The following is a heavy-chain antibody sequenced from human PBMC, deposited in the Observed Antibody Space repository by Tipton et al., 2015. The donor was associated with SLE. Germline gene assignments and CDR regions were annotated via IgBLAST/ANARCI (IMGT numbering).Heavy chain of an antibody. J-gene: IGHJ3*02. Sequence: LRLSCTVSGGSISSYYWSWIRQPPGKGLEWIGYIYYSGSTNYNPSLKGRVTISVDTSKNQFSLKLSSVTAADTAVYYCARLLNPEHAFDIWGQGTMVTVSS. CDR2: IYYSGST. CDR1: GGSISSYY. V-gene: IGHV4-59*08. D-gene: IGHD2-15*01. CDR3: ARLLNPEHAFDI.